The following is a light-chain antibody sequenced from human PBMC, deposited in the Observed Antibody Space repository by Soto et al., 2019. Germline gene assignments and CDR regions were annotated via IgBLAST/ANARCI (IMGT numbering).Light chain of an antibody. CDR2: GAS. V-gene: IGKV3-15*01. Sequence: IGMTQYPATLSVSPGERATLSCRPSQSVSSNLAWYQQKPGHAPRLLIYGASTRATGIPARFSGSGSGTEFTLTISSLQSEDFAVYYCQQYNNWPPITFGQGTRLEIK. CDR1: QSVSSN. J-gene: IGKJ5*01. CDR3: QQYNNWPPIT.